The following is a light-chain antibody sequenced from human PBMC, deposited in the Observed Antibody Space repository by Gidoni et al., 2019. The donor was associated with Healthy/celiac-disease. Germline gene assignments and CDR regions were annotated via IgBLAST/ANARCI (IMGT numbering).Light chain of an antibody. Sequence: DIQMTQSPSTLSASVGDRVTITCRASQSINNWLAWYQQKPGKAPKLLIYDASTLESGVPSRFSGSGSGTEFTLAISSLQPDDFATYYCQQYNDYSITFGQGTRLEIK. CDR2: DAS. CDR3: QQYNDYSIT. J-gene: IGKJ5*01. V-gene: IGKV1-5*01. CDR1: QSINNW.